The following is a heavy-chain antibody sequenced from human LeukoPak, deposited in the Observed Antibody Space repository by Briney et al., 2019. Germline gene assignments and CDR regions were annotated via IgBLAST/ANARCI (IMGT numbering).Heavy chain of an antibody. CDR2: IRYDGSDM. J-gene: IGHJ4*02. V-gene: IGHV3-30*02. Sequence: GGSLRLSCVTSGFNFNQYGMHWVRQAPGKGLEWVSYIRYDGSDMHYADSVKGRFTISRDDSKNTLYLQMSSLRAEDTAVYYCAREWDYNFWSNYDHWGQGNLVTVSS. D-gene: IGHD3-3*01. CDR1: GFNFNQYG. CDR3: AREWDYNFWSNYDH.